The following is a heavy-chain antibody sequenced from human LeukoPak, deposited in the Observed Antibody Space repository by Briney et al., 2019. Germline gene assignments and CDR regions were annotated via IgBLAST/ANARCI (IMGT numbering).Heavy chain of an antibody. CDR3: TKDSENLGGYYYYMDV. V-gene: IGHV3-48*03. Sequence: EGSLRLSCAASGFTFSSYEMNWVRQAPGKGLEWVSYISSSGSTIYYADSVKGRFTISRDNAKNSLYLQMNSLRGEDTAVYYCTKDSENLGGYYYYMDVWGKGTTVTISS. D-gene: IGHD3-16*01. CDR2: ISSSGSTI. CDR1: GFTFSSYE. J-gene: IGHJ6*03.